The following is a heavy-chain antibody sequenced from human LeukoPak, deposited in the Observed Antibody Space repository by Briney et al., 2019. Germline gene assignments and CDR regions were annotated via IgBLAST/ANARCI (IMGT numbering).Heavy chain of an antibody. CDR2: ISSSSSYI. J-gene: IGHJ4*02. CDR1: GFTFSSYS. Sequence: GGSLRLSCAASGFTFSSYSMNWVRQAPGKGLEWVSSISSSSSYIYYADSVKGRFTISRDYAKNSLYLQMNSLRAEDTAVYYCARAPMIDSSGYYYLYYFDYWGQGTLVTVSS. V-gene: IGHV3-21*01. D-gene: IGHD3-22*01. CDR3: ARAPMIDSSGYYYLYYFDY.